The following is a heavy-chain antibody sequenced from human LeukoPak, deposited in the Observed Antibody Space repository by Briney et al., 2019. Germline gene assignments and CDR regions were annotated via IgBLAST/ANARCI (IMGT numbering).Heavy chain of an antibody. D-gene: IGHD2-21*02. CDR1: GGTFSSYA. Sequence: SVKVSCKASGGTFSSYAISWVRQAPGQGLEWMGRIFPIFATANYAQKFQGRVTITADESTSTAYMELSSLRSEDTAVYYCVRAYCGGDCYSLYFQYWGQGTLVTVSS. V-gene: IGHV1-69*13. CDR2: IFPIFATA. J-gene: IGHJ1*01. CDR3: VRAYCGGDCYSLYFQY.